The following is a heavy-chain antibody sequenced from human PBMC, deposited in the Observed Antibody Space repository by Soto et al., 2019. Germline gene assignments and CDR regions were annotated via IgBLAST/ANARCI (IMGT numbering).Heavy chain of an antibody. CDR1: GFTFISYA. CDR2: ISYDGSNK. D-gene: IGHD2-2*01. CDR3: ARDKVPAAAIECPDY. Sequence: QVQLVESGGGVVQPGRSLRLSCAASGFTFISYAMHGGRQAPGKGLEWVAVISYDGSNKYYADSVKCRFTISRDNSKNTMYLQINRLRAEDTAVYYCARDKVPAAAIECPDYWGQGTLVTVSS. J-gene: IGHJ4*02. V-gene: IGHV3-30-3*01.